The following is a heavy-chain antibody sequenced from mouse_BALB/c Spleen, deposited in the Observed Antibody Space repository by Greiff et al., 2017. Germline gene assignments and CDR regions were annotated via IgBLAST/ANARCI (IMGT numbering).Heavy chain of an antibody. CDR3: ARHEGYPPWFAY. J-gene: IGHJ3*01. CDR1: GFTFSSYT. Sequence: EVKLMESGGGLVKPGGSLKLSCAASGFTFSSYTMSWVRQTPEKRLEWVATISSGGGSTYYPDTVKGRFTISRDNAKNTLYLQMSSLKSEDTAMYYCARHEGYPPWFAYWGQGTLVTVSA. V-gene: IGHV5-12-1*01. CDR2: ISSGGGST. D-gene: IGHD2-3*01.